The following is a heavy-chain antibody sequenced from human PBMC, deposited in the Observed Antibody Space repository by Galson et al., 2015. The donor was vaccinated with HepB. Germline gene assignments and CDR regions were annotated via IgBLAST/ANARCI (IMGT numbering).Heavy chain of an antibody. V-gene: IGHV1-69-2*01. CDR1: GYNFVDQY. D-gene: IGHD6-19*01. J-gene: IGHJ4*02. Sequence: VKVSCKAFGYNFVDQYIHWIRQAPGKGLEWLGFIDPEDNEGRYAEKIRGRVTISADTSADTAFLEVTSLTSEDTAVYYCAIGIAVAGTNIWGQGTLVTVSS. CDR3: AIGIAVAGTNI. CDR2: IDPEDNEG.